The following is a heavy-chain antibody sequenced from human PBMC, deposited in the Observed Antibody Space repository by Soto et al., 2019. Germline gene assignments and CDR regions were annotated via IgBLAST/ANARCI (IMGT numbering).Heavy chain of an antibody. V-gene: IGHV3-23*01. CDR2: LSGRGDTT. Sequence: PGGSLRLSCAASGFDFRAYAMSWVRQTPGKGLEWVPGLSGRGDTTDYADSVKGRFTISRDNSKNTLYLQMNGLRVEDTAVYYCAKDIGAAGVFDYWGQGT. D-gene: IGHD6-13*01. CDR1: GFDFRAYA. CDR3: AKDIGAAGVFDY. J-gene: IGHJ4*02.